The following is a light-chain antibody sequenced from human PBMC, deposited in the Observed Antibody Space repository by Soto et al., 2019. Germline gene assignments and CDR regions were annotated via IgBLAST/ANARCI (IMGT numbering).Light chain of an antibody. CDR1: QGISKY. J-gene: IGKJ1*01. V-gene: IGKV1-27*01. CDR2: DAS. Sequence: DIQMTQSPSSLSAFVGDRVTITCRASQGISKYLAWYQQKPGKVPKFLIYDASTLRSGVPSRFSGSGSGTDFTLTVTRLQPDDFATYFCQQYDKYSTFGHGTKVDVK. CDR3: QQYDKYST.